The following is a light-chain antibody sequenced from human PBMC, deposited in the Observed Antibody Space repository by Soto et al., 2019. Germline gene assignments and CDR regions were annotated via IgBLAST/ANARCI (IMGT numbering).Light chain of an antibody. CDR2: DAS. J-gene: IGKJ1*01. CDR1: QSISSW. CDR3: QQYNSYSWT. Sequence: DIQMTQSPSTLSASVGDRVTITCRASQSISSWLAWYQQKPGKAPKFLIYDASSLESGVPSRFSGSGSGTEFTLTISSLQPDDFATYYCQQYNSYSWTFGQGTKVEIQ. V-gene: IGKV1-5*01.